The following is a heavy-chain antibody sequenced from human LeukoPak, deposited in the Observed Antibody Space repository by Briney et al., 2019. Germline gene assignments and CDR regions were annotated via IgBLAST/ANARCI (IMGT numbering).Heavy chain of an antibody. Sequence: GSLRLSCAASGFMFDTYIMTWVRQAPGKGLEWISYINSINAVYYTDSVQGRFNISRDNAKSSLYLQMNGLRVEDTAMYYCARVSARGYDYWGRGTLVTVSS. CDR3: ARVSARGYDY. CDR1: GFMFDTYI. J-gene: IGHJ4*02. D-gene: IGHD3-3*01. CDR2: INSINAV. V-gene: IGHV3-48*01.